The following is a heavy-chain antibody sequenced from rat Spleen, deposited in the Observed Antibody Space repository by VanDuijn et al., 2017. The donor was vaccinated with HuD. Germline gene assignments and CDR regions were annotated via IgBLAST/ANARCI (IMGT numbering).Heavy chain of an antibody. CDR1: GYSITSRLR. J-gene: IGHJ3*01. Sequence: EVQLQESGPGLVKPSQSLSLTSSVIGYSITSRLRWNWIRQFPGNKLEWLGYRNSAGSSNSNPSLKSRISITRDTSKTQFFRQVNSVTTEDTATYYCARAPNWELGFAYWGQGTLVTVSS. V-gene: IGHV3-3*01. CDR2: RNSAGSS. CDR3: ARAPNWELGFAY. D-gene: IGHD5-1*01.